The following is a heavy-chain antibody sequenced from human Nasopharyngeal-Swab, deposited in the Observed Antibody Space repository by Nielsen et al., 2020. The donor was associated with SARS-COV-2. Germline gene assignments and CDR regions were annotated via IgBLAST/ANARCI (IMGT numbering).Heavy chain of an antibody. J-gene: IGHJ4*02. Sequence: SDTLSLTCVVYGGSFTTSSWIWIRQPPGKGLDWIGEINHIGSTNYNTYNPSLNSRVTISLATSKNQFSLTLTSVTAADTAIYFCARGRYYGDYDYWGQGALVTVSS. CDR3: ARGRYYGDYDY. D-gene: IGHD4-17*01. CDR1: GGSFTTSS. CDR2: INHIGST. V-gene: IGHV4-34*01.